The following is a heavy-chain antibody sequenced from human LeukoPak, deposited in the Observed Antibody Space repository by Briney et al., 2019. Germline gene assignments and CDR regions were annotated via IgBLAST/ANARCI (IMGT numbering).Heavy chain of an antibody. D-gene: IGHD6-13*01. V-gene: IGHV2-70*11. CDR1: GFSLSTSGMC. CDR2: IDWDDDK. J-gene: IGHJ4*02. CDR3: ARMGSSWTLPRGDYFDY. Sequence: SGPTLVNPTQTLTLTCTFSGFSLSTSGMCVSWIRQPPGKALEWLARIDWDDDKYYSTSLKTRLTISKDTSKNQVVLTMTNMDPVDTATYYCARMGSSWTLPRGDYFDYWGQGTLVTVSS.